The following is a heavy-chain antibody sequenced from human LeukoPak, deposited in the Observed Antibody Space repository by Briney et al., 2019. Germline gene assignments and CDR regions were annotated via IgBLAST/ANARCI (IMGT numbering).Heavy chain of an antibody. V-gene: IGHV4-4*07. CDR2: IYTSGST. J-gene: IGHJ5*02. CDR1: GGSISYFY. D-gene: IGHD3-10*01. CDR3: ARDKYYGSGNYGKYNWFDP. Sequence: SETLSLTCTVSGGSISYFYWSWIRQPAGKGLEWIGRIYTSGSTNYNPSLKSRVTMSVDTSKKQFSLKLSSVTAAATAVYYCARDKYYGSGNYGKYNWFDPWGQGTLVTVSS.